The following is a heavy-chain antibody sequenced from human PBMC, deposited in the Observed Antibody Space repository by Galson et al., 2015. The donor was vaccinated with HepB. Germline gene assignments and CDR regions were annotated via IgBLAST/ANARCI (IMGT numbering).Heavy chain of an antibody. V-gene: IGHV1-3*01. J-gene: IGHJ4*02. D-gene: IGHD3-10*01. Sequence: SVKVSCKASGYTFTSYAMHWVRQAPGQRLEWMGWINAGNGNTKYSQKFQGRVTITRDTSASTAYMELSSLRSEDTAVYYCARGIRHRPELWFGELRGTYYFDYWGQGTLVTVSS. CDR3: ARGIRHRPELWFGELRGTYYFDY. CDR2: INAGNGNT. CDR1: GYTFTSYA.